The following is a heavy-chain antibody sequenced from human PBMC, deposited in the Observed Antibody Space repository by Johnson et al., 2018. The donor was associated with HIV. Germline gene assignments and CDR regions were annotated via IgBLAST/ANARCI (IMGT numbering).Heavy chain of an antibody. D-gene: IGHD6-6*01. CDR3: ARDRAILAARPAGAFDV. V-gene: IGHV3-30-3*01. CDR2: ISYDGSNK. Sequence: QVQLVESGGGVVQPGRSLRLSCAASGFTFSSYAIHWVRQAPGKGLEWVAVISYDGSNKYYADSVKGRFTISRDNSKNTLYLQMHSLRSEDTAVYYCARDRAILAARPAGAFDVWGQGTMVTVSS. J-gene: IGHJ3*01. CDR1: GFTFSSYA.